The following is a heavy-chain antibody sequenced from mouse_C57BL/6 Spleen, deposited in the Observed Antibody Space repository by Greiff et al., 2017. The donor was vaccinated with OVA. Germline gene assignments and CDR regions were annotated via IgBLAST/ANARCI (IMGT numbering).Heavy chain of an antibody. V-gene: IGHV1-54*01. CDR2: INPGSGGT. CDR3: AREGYYGSSRFAY. J-gene: IGHJ3*01. D-gene: IGHD1-1*01. CDR1: GYAFTNYL. Sequence: QVQLKESGAELVRPGTSVKVSCKASGYAFTNYLIEWVKQRPGQGLEWIGVINPGSGGTNYNEKFKGKATLTADKSSSTAYMQLSSLTSEDSAVYFCAREGYYGSSRFAYWGQGTLVTVSA.